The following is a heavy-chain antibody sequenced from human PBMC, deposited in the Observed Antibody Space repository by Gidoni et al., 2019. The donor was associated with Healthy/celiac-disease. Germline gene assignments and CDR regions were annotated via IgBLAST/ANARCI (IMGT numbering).Heavy chain of an antibody. CDR3: AKVRKLVIYGGNS. CDR1: GFTVSSYA. Sequence: EVQLLESGGGLVQPGGSLRLSCAASGFTVSSYAMSWVRQAPGKGLEWVSAISGSGGSTYYADSVKGRFTISRDNSKNTLYLQMNSLRAEDTAVYYCAKVRKLVIYGGNSWGQGTLVTVSS. J-gene: IGHJ4*02. D-gene: IGHD4-17*01. V-gene: IGHV3-23*01. CDR2: ISGSGGST.